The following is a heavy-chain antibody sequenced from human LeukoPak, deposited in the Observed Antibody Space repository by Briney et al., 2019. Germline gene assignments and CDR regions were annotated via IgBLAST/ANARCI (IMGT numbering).Heavy chain of an antibody. D-gene: IGHD2-15*01. CDR3: AKPHTPYCSGATCYLFDF. Sequence: GGSLRLSCAASGFTFNQFGMHWVRQAPGKGLEWVSHINNNGGSTSYADSVKGRFTISRDNSKNTLYVQLNSLRAEDTAVYYCAKPHTPYCSGATCYLFDFWGQGTLVTVSS. V-gene: IGHV3-23*05. CDR2: INNNGGST. CDR1: GFTFNQFG. J-gene: IGHJ4*02.